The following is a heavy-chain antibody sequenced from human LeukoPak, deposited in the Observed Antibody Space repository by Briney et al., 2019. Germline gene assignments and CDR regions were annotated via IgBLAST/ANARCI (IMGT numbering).Heavy chain of an antibody. J-gene: IGHJ4*02. D-gene: IGHD5-24*01. CDR2: IKEDGSAK. CDR3: ASQRYLHLYY. Sequence: GGSLRLSCEASGLIFSTYWMSWVRQAPGKGLEWVATIKEDGSAKYYVDSVKGRFTISRDNANNSLYLQMNSLRAEDTAVYYCASQRYLHLYYWGQGTLVTVSS. CDR1: GLIFSTYW. V-gene: IGHV3-7*02.